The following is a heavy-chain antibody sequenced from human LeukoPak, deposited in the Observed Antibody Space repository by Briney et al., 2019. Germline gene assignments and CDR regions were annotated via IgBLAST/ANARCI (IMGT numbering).Heavy chain of an antibody. CDR3: AGYLGSYYYYFDY. CDR2: IIPIFGTA. V-gene: IGHV1-69*01. D-gene: IGHD1-26*01. Sequence: ASVKVSCKASGGTFSSYAITWVRQAPGQGLEWMGGIIPIFGTANYAQKFQGRVTITADEATSTAYMELSSLRSEDTAVYYCAGYLGSYYYYFDYWGQGTLVTVSS. J-gene: IGHJ4*02. CDR1: GGTFSSYA.